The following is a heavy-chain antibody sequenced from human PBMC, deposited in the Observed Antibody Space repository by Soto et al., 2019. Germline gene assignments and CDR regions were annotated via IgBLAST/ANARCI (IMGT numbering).Heavy chain of an antibody. J-gene: IGHJ5*02. D-gene: IGHD2-15*01. CDR2: IYTSGST. Sequence: KPSETLSLTCTVSGGSISSYYWSWIRQPAGKGLEWIGRIYTSGSTNYNPSLKSRVTMSVDTSKNQFSLKLSSVTAADTAVYYCSGVNCSGGSCSWGINWFDPWGQGTLVTVSS. V-gene: IGHV4-4*07. CDR1: GGSISSYY. CDR3: SGVNCSGGSCSWGINWFDP.